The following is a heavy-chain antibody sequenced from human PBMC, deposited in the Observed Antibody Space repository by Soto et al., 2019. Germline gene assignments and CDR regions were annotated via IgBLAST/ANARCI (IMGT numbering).Heavy chain of an antibody. Sequence: LVESGGGVAQPGRSLRLSCTTSGFSFSPSGMHWVRQAPGKGLEWVGIIWNDGSTTHYADSVKGRFTISRDNSKNTLYLQMNSLRDEDTAVYYCAREGSHYDVDYWGQGTLVTVSS. D-gene: IGHD4-4*01. CDR3: AREGSHYDVDY. V-gene: IGHV3-33*01. CDR2: IWNDGSTT. J-gene: IGHJ4*02. CDR1: GFSFSPSG.